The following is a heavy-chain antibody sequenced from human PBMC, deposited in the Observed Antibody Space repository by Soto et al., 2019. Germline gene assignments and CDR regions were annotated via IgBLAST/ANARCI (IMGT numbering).Heavy chain of an antibody. D-gene: IGHD2-2*01. J-gene: IGHJ6*02. CDR2: INPSGGST. CDR3: ARDRWVLVPAAIYYYCGMDV. Sequence: GASVKVSCKASGYTFTSYYMHWVRQAPGQGLEWMGIINPSGGSTSYAQKFQGRVTMTRDTSTSTVYMELSSLRSEDTAVYYCARDRWVLVPAAIYYYCGMDVWGQGTTVTVSS. V-gene: IGHV1-46*01. CDR1: GYTFTSYY.